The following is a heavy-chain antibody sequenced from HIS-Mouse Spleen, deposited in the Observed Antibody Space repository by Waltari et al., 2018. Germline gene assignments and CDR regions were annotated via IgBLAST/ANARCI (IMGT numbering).Heavy chain of an antibody. D-gene: IGHD3-3*01. V-gene: IGHV4-34*01. CDR1: GGSFSGYY. CDR3: GRITIFGVVTN. J-gene: IGHJ4*02. CDR2: INHSGST. Sequence: QVQLQQWGAGLLKPSETLSLTCAVDGGSFSGYYWSWIRQPPGKGLEWIGEINHSGSTNYNPSLKSRVTISVDTSKNQFSLKLSSVTAADTAVYYCGRITIFGVVTNWGQGTLVTVSS.